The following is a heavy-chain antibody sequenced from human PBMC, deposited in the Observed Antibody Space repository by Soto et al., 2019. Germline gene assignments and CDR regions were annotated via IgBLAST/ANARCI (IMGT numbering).Heavy chain of an antibody. Sequence: QVQLQESGPGLVKPSQTLSLTCTVSGGSISSGGYYWSWIRQHPGKDLEWIGYIYYSGSTYYNPSLKSRVTISVDTSKNQFSLKLSSVTAVDTAVYYCARESANCSGGSCYGGGFDYWGQGTLVTVSS. V-gene: IGHV4-31*03. CDR3: ARESANCSGGSCYGGGFDY. CDR1: GGSISSGGYY. D-gene: IGHD2-15*01. J-gene: IGHJ4*02. CDR2: IYYSGST.